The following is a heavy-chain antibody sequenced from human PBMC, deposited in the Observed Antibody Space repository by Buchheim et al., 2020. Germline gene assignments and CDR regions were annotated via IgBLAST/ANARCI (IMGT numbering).Heavy chain of an antibody. Sequence: QVQLQESGPGLVNPSQTLSLTCTVSGGSISSSSYYWGWIRQPPGKGLEWIGTIYYSGSTYYNPSLKSRVTISVDTSKHQLSLKLSSVTAADTAVYYCARRSSGWYYDYWGQGTL. J-gene: IGHJ4*02. CDR3: ARRSSGWYYDY. D-gene: IGHD6-25*01. CDR1: GGSISSSSYY. V-gene: IGHV4-39*01. CDR2: IYYSGST.